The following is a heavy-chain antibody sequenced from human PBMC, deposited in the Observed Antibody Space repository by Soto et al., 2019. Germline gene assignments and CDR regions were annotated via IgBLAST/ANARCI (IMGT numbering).Heavy chain of an antibody. CDR2: IYSGGST. Sequence: GGSLRLSCAASGFTVSSSYMSWVRQAPGKGLEWVSVIYSGGSTYYADSVKGRFTISRDNSKNTLYLQMNSLRAEDTAVYYCARYPGSGDPEDYWGQGTLVTVSS. CDR3: ARYPGSGDPEDY. CDR1: GFTVSSSY. V-gene: IGHV3-66*01. J-gene: IGHJ4*02. D-gene: IGHD4-17*01.